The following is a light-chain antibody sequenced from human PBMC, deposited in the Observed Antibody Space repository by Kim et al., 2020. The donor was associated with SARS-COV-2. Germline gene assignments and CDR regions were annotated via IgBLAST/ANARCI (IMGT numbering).Light chain of an antibody. Sequence: VSPGDRATLSCRASQSVRSNLAWYQQRPGQAPRLVISGTSTRATGIPARFSGSGSGTEFTLTISSLQSEDFAVYYCQQYNDWPDTFGQGTKLEI. CDR3: QQYNDWPDT. J-gene: IGKJ2*01. V-gene: IGKV3-15*01. CDR2: GTS. CDR1: QSVRSN.